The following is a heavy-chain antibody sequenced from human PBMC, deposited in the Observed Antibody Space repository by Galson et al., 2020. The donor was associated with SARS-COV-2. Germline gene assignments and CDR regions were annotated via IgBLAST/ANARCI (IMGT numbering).Heavy chain of an antibody. J-gene: IGHJ4*02. Sequence: SQTLSLTCAVYGGSFSGYYWSWIRQHPGKGLAWIGEINRSGSTNYSPSLESRVTISVDTSKNQFSLKLSSVTAADTAVYYCARGRLGGAAVWGQGTLVTVSS. CDR2: INRSGST. CDR3: ARGRLGGAAV. V-gene: IGHV4-34*01. D-gene: IGHD1-26*01. CDR1: GGSFSGYY.